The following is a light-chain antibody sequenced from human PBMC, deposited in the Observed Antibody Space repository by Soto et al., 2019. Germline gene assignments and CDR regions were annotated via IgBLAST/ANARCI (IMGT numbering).Light chain of an antibody. V-gene: IGKV1-8*01. CDR3: QQYYSYPFT. Sequence: AIRTTQSPSSFSASTGDRATITCRASEGISSYLAWYQQKPGQAPKILIYAATTLQSAVPSRFSGSGSGTDFTLTISCLQSEDFATYYYQQYYSYPFTFGGGTKVEIK. CDR1: EGISSY. J-gene: IGKJ4*01. CDR2: AAT.